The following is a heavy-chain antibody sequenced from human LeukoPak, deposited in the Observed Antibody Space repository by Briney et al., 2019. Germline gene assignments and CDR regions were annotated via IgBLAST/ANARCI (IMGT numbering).Heavy chain of an antibody. D-gene: IGHD3-22*01. V-gene: IGHV3-23*01. CDR3: ARDRHSYDYDSIGYYSDY. CDR2: ISGNGDIT. CDR1: GFTFSSYA. Sequence: PGGSLRLSCAASGFTFSSYALTWVRQAPGKGLEWVSAISGNGDITYYADSVKGRFTISRDNSKNTLYLQMDSLLAEDTAVYYCARDRHSYDYDSIGYYSDYWGQGTLVTVSS. J-gene: IGHJ4*02.